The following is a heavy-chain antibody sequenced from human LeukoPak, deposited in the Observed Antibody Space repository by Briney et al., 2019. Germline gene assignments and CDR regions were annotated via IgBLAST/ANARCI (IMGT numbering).Heavy chain of an antibody. D-gene: IGHD2-15*01. V-gene: IGHV3-11*06. CDR3: ARDGGYCSGGSCYYVY. CDR2: ISSSSSYT. CDR1: GFTFSDYY. J-gene: IGHJ4*02. Sequence: PGGSLRLSCAASGFTFSDYYMSWIRQAPAKGLEWVSYISSSSSYTNYADSVKGRFTISRDNAKHSLYLQMNSLRAEDTAVYYCARDGGYCSGGSCYYVYWGQGTLVTVSS.